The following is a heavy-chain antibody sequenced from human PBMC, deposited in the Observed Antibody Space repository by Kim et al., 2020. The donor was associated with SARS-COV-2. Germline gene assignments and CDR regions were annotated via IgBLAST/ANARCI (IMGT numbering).Heavy chain of an antibody. CDR3: ARRLVRSGWADAFDI. J-gene: IGHJ3*02. D-gene: IGHD3-10*01. CDR2: ISSSSSYI. V-gene: IGHV3-21*01. CDR1: GFTFSSYS. Sequence: GGSLRLSCAASGFTFSSYSMNWVRQAPGKGLQWVSSISSSSSYIYYADSVKGRFTISRDNAKISLYLQMNSLRAEDTAVYYCARRLVRSGWADAFDIWGQGTMVTVSS.